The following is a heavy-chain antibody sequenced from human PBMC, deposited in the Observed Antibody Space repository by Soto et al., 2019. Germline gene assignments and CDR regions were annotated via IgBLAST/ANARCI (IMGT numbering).Heavy chain of an antibody. CDR2: ISAYNGNT. J-gene: IGHJ5*02. CDR3: ARGVGSGSYYKQYNLFDH. Sequence: GASVKVSCKASGYTFTNYGISWVRQAPGQGLEWMGWISAYNGNTNHAQKLQGRVTMTTDTSTSTAYMELRSLRSDDTAVYYCARGVGSGSYYKQYNLFDHCGQGTLVTVSS. V-gene: IGHV1-18*01. CDR1: GYTFTNYG. D-gene: IGHD3-10*01.